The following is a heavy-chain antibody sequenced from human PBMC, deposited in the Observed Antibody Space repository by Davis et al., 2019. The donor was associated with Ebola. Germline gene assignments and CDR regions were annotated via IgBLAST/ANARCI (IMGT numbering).Heavy chain of an antibody. CDR3: ARAYYDILTGDDAFDI. Sequence: SETLSLTCTVSGGSISSYYWSWIRQPPGKGLEWIGYIYYSGSTNYNPSLKSRVTISVDTSKNQFSLKLSSVTAADTAVYYCARAYYDILTGDDAFDIWGQGTMVTVSS. V-gene: IGHV4-59*08. CDR2: IYYSGST. J-gene: IGHJ3*02. D-gene: IGHD3-9*01. CDR1: GGSISSYY.